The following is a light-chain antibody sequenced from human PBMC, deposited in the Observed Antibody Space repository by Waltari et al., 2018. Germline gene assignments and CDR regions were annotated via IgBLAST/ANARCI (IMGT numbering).Light chain of an antibody. CDR3: QQYYSTPPLT. V-gene: IGKV4-1*01. J-gene: IGKJ4*01. CDR2: WAS. CDR1: QSVLYSSNNKNY. Sequence: DIVMTQSPDSLAVSLGEWATINCKSSQSVLYSSNNKNYLARYQQKPGQPPRLLIYWASTRESGVPDRFSGSGSETDFTLTISSLQAEDVAVYYCQQYYSTPPLTFGGGTKVEIK.